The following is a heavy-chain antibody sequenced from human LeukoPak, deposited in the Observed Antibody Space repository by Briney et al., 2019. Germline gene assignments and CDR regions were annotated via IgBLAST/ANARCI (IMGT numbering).Heavy chain of an antibody. D-gene: IGHD3-9*01. CDR3: ARGVLRYFDWPVWYYFDY. Sequence: ASVKVSCKASGYTFTSYGISWVRQAPGQGLEWMGWISAYNGNTNCAQKLQGRVTMTTDTSTSTAYMELRSLRSDDTAVYYCARGVLRYFDWPVWYYFDYWGQGTLVTVSS. CDR1: GYTFTSYG. CDR2: ISAYNGNT. V-gene: IGHV1-18*01. J-gene: IGHJ4*02.